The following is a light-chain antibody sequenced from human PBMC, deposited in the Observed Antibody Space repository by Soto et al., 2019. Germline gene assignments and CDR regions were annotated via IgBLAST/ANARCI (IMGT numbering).Light chain of an antibody. CDR3: CSYAGSYTLV. V-gene: IGLV2-11*01. J-gene: IGLJ2*01. CDR1: SSDVGGYHY. CDR2: DVN. Sequence: QAVLTQPRSVSASPGQSVTLSCTGTSSDVGGYHYVSCYQHHPGKAPKIIIFDVNKRPSGVPDRSAGSKSGNTASLTISVLQTEDEADYYCCSYAGSYTLVFGGGTKLTVL.